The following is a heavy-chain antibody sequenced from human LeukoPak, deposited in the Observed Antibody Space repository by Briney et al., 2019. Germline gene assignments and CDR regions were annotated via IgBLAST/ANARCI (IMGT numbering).Heavy chain of an antibody. CDR3: ARDLGCSSTSCYDRTFDY. CDR1: GFTFTSYW. Sequence: GGYLRLSCAASGFTFTSYWMHWVRQAPGKGLVWVSRIKSDESTRDYADFVKGRFTISRDNAKNSLYLQMNSLRAEDTAVYYCARDLGCSSTSCYDRTFDYWGQGTLVTVSS. J-gene: IGHJ4*02. D-gene: IGHD2-2*01. V-gene: IGHV3-74*01. CDR2: IKSDESTR.